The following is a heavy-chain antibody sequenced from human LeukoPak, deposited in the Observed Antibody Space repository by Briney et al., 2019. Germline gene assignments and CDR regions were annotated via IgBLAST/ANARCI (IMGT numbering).Heavy chain of an antibody. CDR3: ARSTLSSGYYYGAFDI. V-gene: IGHV4-59*01. CDR2: IYYSGGT. Sequence: SETLSLTCTVSGGSISSYYWSWIRQPPGKGLEWIGYIYYSGGTNYNPSLKSRVTISVDTSKNQFSLKLSSVTAADTAVYYCARSTLSSGYYYGAFDIWGQGTMVTVSS. CDR1: GGSISSYY. J-gene: IGHJ3*02. D-gene: IGHD3-22*01.